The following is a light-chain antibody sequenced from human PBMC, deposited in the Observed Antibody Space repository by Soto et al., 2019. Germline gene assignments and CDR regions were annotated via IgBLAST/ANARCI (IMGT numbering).Light chain of an antibody. Sequence: DIQMTQSPSTLSASVGDRVTITCRASQSISSWLAWYQQKPGKAPKLLIYKASSLESGVPSRFSGSESGTEFILTISSLQPDDFATYHCQQYSGYSLTFGGGTKVEIK. J-gene: IGKJ4*01. CDR1: QSISSW. V-gene: IGKV1-5*03. CDR2: KAS. CDR3: QQYSGYSLT.